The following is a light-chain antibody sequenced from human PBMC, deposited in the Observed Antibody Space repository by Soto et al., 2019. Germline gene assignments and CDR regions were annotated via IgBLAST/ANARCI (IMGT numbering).Light chain of an antibody. V-gene: IGKV1-12*01. J-gene: IGKJ5*01. Sequence: DIQMTQSPSSVSASVGDRVTITCRASQGISTWLAWYQQKPGKAPTLLIYEASSLQSGVPSRFRGSGSGTDFTLTITSLQPEDSATYFCQQADSFPITFGQGTRLEIK. CDR2: EAS. CDR3: QQADSFPIT. CDR1: QGISTW.